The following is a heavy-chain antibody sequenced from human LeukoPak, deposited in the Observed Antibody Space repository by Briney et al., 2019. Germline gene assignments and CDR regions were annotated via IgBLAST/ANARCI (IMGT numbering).Heavy chain of an antibody. J-gene: IGHJ3*02. V-gene: IGHV5-51*01. Sequence: AEALKISCKDAGYSFTSYWIGWVRQMPGKGLEWMGIIYPGDSDTRYSPSFQGQVTISADKSINTAYLQWSSLTAPDTAMYYCARSRAPGAADAFDIWGQGTMVTVSS. CDR3: ARSRAPGAADAFDI. CDR2: IYPGDSDT. D-gene: IGHD7-27*01. CDR1: GYSFTSYW.